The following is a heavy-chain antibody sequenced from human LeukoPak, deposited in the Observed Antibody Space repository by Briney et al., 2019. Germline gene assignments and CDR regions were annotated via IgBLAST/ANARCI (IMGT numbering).Heavy chain of an antibody. CDR3: AKPGSGYYYFDY. CDR2: ISGSGGST. V-gene: IGHV3-23*01. J-gene: IGHJ4*02. CDR1: GFTFSSYA. D-gene: IGHD3-22*01. Sequence: GGSLRLSCAASGFTFSSYAMSWVRQAPGKGLEWVSAISGSGGSTYYADSVKGRFTISRDNSKNTLYLQMNSLRAEGTAVYYCAKPGSGYYYFDYWGQGTLVTVSS.